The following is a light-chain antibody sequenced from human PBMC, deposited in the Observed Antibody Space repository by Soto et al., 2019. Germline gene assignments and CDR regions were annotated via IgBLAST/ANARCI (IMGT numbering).Light chain of an antibody. V-gene: IGLV4-69*02. CDR3: QTWGDGIRV. Sequence: QPVLTQPPSASASLGASVNLTCTLTTAHSSDAIAWHQQQPEKGPRYLMKLNSDGSYNKGDGIPDRFSGSSSGAERYLTISSLQSDDEADYYCQTWGDGIRVFGGGTKLTVL. J-gene: IGLJ3*02. CDR1: TAHSSDA. CDR2: LNSDGSY.